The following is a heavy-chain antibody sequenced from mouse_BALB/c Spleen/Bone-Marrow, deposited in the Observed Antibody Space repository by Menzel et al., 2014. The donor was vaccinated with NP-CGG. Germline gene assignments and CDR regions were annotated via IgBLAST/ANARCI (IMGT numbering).Heavy chain of an antibody. D-gene: IGHD1-1*01. CDR3: ERDMGGLLFDS. CDR2: IRNKAYGYTT. J-gene: IGHJ2*01. V-gene: IGHV7-3*02. CDR1: GFTFTDYY. Sequence: EVMLVESGGGLVQPGGSLRLSCATSGFTFTDYYMNWVRQPPGKALEWLVFIRNKAYGYTTEYSASVKGRFTISRDNSQNILYLQMNTLRAEDSAAYDCERDMGGLLFDSWGQGTTLSVSS.